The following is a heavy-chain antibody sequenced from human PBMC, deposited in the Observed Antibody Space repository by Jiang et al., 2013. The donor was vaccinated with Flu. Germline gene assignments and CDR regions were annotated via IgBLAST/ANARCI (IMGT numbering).Heavy chain of an antibody. J-gene: IGHJ4*02. CDR3: ARGGPHFDY. V-gene: IGHV4-4*07. Sequence: LLKPSETLSLTCSVSGGSISGFYWSWVRQPAGQGLEWIGRLYNGGSSHYNPSLKSRITMSVDTSRNQFSLKLRSVTAADTAVYYCARGGPHFDYWGQGTLATVSS. CDR1: GGSISGFY. CDR2: LYNGGSS.